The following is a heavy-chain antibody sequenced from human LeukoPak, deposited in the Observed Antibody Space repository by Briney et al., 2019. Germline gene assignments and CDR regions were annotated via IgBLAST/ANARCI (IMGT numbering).Heavy chain of an antibody. J-gene: IGHJ4*02. Sequence: GGSLRLSCVASGFTFSSSWMSWVRQATGKGLEWVANTKQDGSEKYCVDSVKGRFTISRDNAKNSLYLQMNSLRAEDTAVYYCAREAGIPPSTQQWPTSVDYWGQGTLVTVSS. CDR3: AREAGIPPSTQQWPTSVDY. V-gene: IGHV3-7*05. CDR2: TKQDGSEK. CDR1: GFTFSSSW. D-gene: IGHD5-18*01.